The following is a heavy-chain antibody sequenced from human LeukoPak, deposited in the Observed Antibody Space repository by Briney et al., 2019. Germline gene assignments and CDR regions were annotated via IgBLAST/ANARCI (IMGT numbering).Heavy chain of an antibody. Sequence: GGSLRLSCAASGFTFSSYGMHWVRQAPGEGLEWVAFIRYHGRDKYYGDSVKGRFTISRDSSRNTLYLQMDSLRGEDTAVYYCANSPYGDWSFDFWGQGTLVTVSS. CDR3: ANSPYGDWSFDF. J-gene: IGHJ4*02. CDR1: GFTFSSYG. D-gene: IGHD4-17*01. CDR2: IRYHGRDK. V-gene: IGHV3-30*02.